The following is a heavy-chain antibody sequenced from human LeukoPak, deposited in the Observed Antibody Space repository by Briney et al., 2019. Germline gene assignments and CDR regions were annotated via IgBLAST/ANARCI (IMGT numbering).Heavy chain of an antibody. CDR3: ARGNPVQLERDPAFDY. V-gene: IGHV1-3*01. D-gene: IGHD1-1*01. CDR2: INAGNGNT. J-gene: IGHJ4*02. Sequence: GASVKVSCKASGYTSTSYAMHWVRQAPGQRLEWMGWINAGNGNTKYSQKFQGRVTITRDTSASTAYMELSSLRSEDTAVYYCARGNPVQLERDPAFDYWGQGTLVTVSS. CDR1: GYTSTSYA.